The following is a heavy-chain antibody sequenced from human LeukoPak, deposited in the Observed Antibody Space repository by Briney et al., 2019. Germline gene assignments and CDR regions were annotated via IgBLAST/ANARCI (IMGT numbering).Heavy chain of an antibody. V-gene: IGHV3-7*05. CDR2: INQGGSEK. Sequence: GGSLRLSCAASRFAFSNYWMSWVRQPAGKGLEWVANINQGGSEKYYLNSVKGRFTISRDNAKNSLYLQMNSLRADDTAIYYCVRDGSGYDYWGQGTLVTVSS. CDR1: RFAFSNYW. D-gene: IGHD6-19*01. J-gene: IGHJ4*02. CDR3: VRDGSGYDY.